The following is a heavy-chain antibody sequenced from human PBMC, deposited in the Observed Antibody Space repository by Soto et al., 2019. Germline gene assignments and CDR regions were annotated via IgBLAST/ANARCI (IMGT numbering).Heavy chain of an antibody. Sequence: QVQLVESGGGLVKPGGSLTLSCAASGFTFSDYYMSWIRQAPGKGLEWVSYISHSGTTIYYADSVKGRFTISRDNAKNALYLQMNSLRAEDTAVYYCARFARYGDYGESFDSWGQGTLVTVSS. CDR3: ARFARYGDYGESFDS. CDR2: ISHSGTTI. CDR1: GFTFSDYY. V-gene: IGHV3-11*01. J-gene: IGHJ4*02. D-gene: IGHD4-17*01.